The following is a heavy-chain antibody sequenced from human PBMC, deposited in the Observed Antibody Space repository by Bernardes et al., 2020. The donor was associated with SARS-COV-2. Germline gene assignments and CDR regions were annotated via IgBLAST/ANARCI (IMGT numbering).Heavy chain of an antibody. V-gene: IGHV1-69*02. CDR3: ATKQYYDIVTGYYVGNYHYYGMDV. D-gene: IGHD3-9*01. J-gene: IGHJ6*02. Sequence: SVKVSCKASGGTFRSSTLSWVRQAPGQGLEWMGRTIPLLGIVNYAHNFQGRVTITADKTTSTAYMDLSSLRSEDTAVYYCATKQYYDIVTGYYVGNYHYYGMDVWGQGTLVTVSS. CDR2: TIPLLGIV. CDR1: GGTFRSST.